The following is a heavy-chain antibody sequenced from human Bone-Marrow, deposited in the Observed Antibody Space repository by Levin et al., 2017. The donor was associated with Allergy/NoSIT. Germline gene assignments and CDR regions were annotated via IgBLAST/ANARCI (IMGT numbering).Heavy chain of an antibody. CDR3: ARRAVGYCISTSCSGWFDP. D-gene: IGHD2-2*01. CDR2: IYPGDSDT. Sequence: GESLKISCKGSGYSFTSYWIGWVRQMPGKGLEWMGIIYPGDSDTRYSPSFQGQVTISADKSISTAYLQWSSLKASDTAMYYCARRAVGYCISTSCSGWFDPWGQGTLVTVSS. J-gene: IGHJ5*02. V-gene: IGHV5-51*01. CDR1: GYSFTSYW.